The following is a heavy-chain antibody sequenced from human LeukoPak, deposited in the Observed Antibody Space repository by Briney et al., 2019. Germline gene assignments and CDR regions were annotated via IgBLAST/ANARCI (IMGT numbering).Heavy chain of an antibody. CDR1: GGSISSYY. CDR2: IYYSGST. V-gene: IGHV4-59*08. D-gene: IGHD5-18*01. J-gene: IGHJ4*02. Sequence: SETLSLTCTVSGGSISSYYWSWIRQPPGKGLEWIGYIYYSGSTNYNPSLKSRVTISVDTSRNQFSLKLSAVTAADTALYYCARLHTAMLYFDYWGQGTLVTVSS. CDR3: ARLHTAMLYFDY.